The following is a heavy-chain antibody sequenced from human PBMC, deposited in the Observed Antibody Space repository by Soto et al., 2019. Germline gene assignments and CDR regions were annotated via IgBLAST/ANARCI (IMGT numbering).Heavy chain of an antibody. J-gene: IGHJ5*02. CDR3: ARDRGLRLGVLFDP. D-gene: IGHD3-16*01. Sequence: EVQLVESGGGLVQPGGSLRLSCAASGFTFSSDWMSWVRQAPGKGLEWVANIKQDGSEKYYVDSVKGRFTISRDNAKNSLYLEMNSLRAEDTAVYYCARDRGLRLGVLFDPWGQGTLVTVSS. CDR2: IKQDGSEK. CDR1: GFTFSSDW. V-gene: IGHV3-7*01.